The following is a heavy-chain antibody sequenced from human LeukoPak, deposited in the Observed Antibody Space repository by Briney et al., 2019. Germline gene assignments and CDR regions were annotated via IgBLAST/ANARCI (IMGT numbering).Heavy chain of an antibody. CDR2: INSDGSST. D-gene: IGHD4-23*01. CDR1: GFTFSSYW. J-gene: IGHJ4*02. CDR3: ARGGPDYGGNSAY. V-gene: IGHV3-74*01. Sequence: PGGSLRLSCAASGFTFSSYWMHWVRQAPGKGLVWVSRINSDGSSTSYADSVKGRFTISRDNAKNTLYLQMNSPRAEDTAVYYCARGGPDYGGNSAYWGQGTLVTVSS.